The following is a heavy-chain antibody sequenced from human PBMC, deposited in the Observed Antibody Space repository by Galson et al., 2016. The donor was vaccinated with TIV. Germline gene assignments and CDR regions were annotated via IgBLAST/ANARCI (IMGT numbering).Heavy chain of an antibody. CDR3: AKKGGLDV. V-gene: IGHV3-30*02. CDR2: IGNDGVDK. J-gene: IGHJ6*01. Sequence: SLRLSCAASGLTFSIYGMHWVRQAPGKGLEWVASIGNDGVDKHADSVKGRFTISRDNSKSTLYLHLSSLRADDTAVYYCAKKGGLDVWGQGTTVTVSS. CDR1: GLTFSIYG.